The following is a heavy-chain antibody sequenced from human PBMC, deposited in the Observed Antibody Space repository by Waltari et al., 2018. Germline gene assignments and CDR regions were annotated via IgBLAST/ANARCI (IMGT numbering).Heavy chain of an antibody. D-gene: IGHD3-22*01. Sequence: QVQLVESGGSVVQPGRSLRLACVESGFSFSIHCLHAYRQGSGKGVEWVAVRWYNGHDKYYADSVKGRFTISRDSSKNTLYLQMNSLRAEETAIYYCARDDDTSGHYTYFQHWGQGTLVSVSS. CDR3: ARDDDTSGHYTYFQH. V-gene: IGHV3-33*01. CDR1: GFSFSIHC. CDR2: RWYNGHDK. J-gene: IGHJ1*01.